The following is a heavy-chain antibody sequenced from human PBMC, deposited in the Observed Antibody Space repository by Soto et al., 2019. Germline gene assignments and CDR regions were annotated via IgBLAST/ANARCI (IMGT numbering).Heavy chain of an antibody. CDR3: GLFFSAGAFDDY. D-gene: IGHD6-13*01. CDR2: LHHSGNT. Sequence: SETLSLTCVVSGGSISSVDCSWSWIRQPPGKGLEWIGYLHHSGNTFYNPSLKSRVTMAVDRSKNQVSLILNSVTAADTAVYYCGLFFSAGAFDDYWGQGTLVTVSS. J-gene: IGHJ4*02. CDR1: GGSISSVDCS. V-gene: IGHV4-30-2*01.